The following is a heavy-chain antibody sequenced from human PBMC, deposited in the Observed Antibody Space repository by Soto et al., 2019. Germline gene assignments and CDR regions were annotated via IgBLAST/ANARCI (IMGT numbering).Heavy chain of an antibody. V-gene: IGHV1-18*01. Sequence: VRQAPGQGLEWMGWISAYNGNTNYAQKLQGRVTMTTDTSTSTAYMELRSLRSDDTAVYYCARDVSEWEPDYWGQGTLVTVSS. CDR2: ISAYNGNT. J-gene: IGHJ4*02. D-gene: IGHD3-3*01. CDR3: ARDVSEWEPDY.